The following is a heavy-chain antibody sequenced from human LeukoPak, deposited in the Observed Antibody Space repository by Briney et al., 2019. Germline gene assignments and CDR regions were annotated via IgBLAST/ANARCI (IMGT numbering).Heavy chain of an antibody. CDR3: ARDYYDSSGYFRPLDY. V-gene: IGHV3-74*01. CDR1: GFTFSSYW. CDR2: VNSDGSGT. D-gene: IGHD3-22*01. J-gene: IGHJ4*02. Sequence: GGSLRLSCAASGFTFSSYWMHWVRQAPGKGLVWVSRVNSDGSGTTYADSVEGRFTISRDNAKNTLYLQMNSLRAEDTAVYYCARDYYDSSGYFRPLDYWGQGTLVTVSS.